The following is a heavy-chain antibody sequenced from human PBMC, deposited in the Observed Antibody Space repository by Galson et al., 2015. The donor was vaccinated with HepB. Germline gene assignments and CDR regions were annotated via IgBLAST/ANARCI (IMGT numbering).Heavy chain of an antibody. CDR1: GFTFSSYA. CDR3: AKSVVTIFGVVIRKPYYYYGMDV. Sequence: SLRLSCAASGFTFSSYAMSWVRQAPGKGLEWVSAISGSGGSTYYADSVKGRFTISRDNSKNTLYLQMNSLRAEDTAVYYCAKSVVTIFGVVIRKPYYYYGMDVWGQGTTVTVSS. J-gene: IGHJ6*02. V-gene: IGHV3-23*01. D-gene: IGHD3-3*01. CDR2: ISGSGGST.